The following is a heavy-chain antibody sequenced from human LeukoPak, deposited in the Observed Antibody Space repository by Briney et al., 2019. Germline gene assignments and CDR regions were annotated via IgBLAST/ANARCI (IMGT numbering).Heavy chain of an antibody. CDR2: ISTSSSYI. D-gene: IGHD3-22*01. J-gene: IGHJ3*02. CDR1: GFAVTSTY. V-gene: IGHV3-21*01. Sequence: GGSLRLSCAASGFAVTSTYMSWVRQAPGKGLEWVSSISTSSSYIYYADSAEGRFTISRDNAKNSLYLQMNSLRAEDTAVYYCARAITMKVVSSDAFDIWGQGTMVTVSS. CDR3: ARAITMKVVSSDAFDI.